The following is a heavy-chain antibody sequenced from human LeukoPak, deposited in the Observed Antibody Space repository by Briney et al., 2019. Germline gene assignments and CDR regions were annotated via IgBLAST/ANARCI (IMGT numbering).Heavy chain of an antibody. J-gene: IGHJ4*02. CDR2: IYYSGST. D-gene: IGHD6-19*01. Sequence: PSGTLSLTCTVSGGSISSSSYYWGWIRQPPGKGLEWIGSIYYSGSTYYNPSLKSRVTISVDTSKNQFSLKLSSVTAADTAVYYCASLVAGTFDYWGQGTLVTVSS. CDR1: GGSISSSSYY. CDR3: ASLVAGTFDY. V-gene: IGHV4-39*01.